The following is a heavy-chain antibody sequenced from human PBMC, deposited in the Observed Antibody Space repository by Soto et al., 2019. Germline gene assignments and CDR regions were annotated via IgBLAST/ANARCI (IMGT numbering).Heavy chain of an antibody. Sequence: GGSLRLSCAASGFTFSSFAMSWVRQAPGKGPQWVSGVSGSGGATHYAASVKGRFTISRDNSKNTLYLQMNSLRAEDTAVYYCAKGRGFDSRSDHDFRGQGILVSVS. V-gene: IGHV3-23*01. J-gene: IGHJ1*01. CDR3: AKGRGFDSRSDHDF. CDR2: VSGSGGAT. D-gene: IGHD3-10*01. CDR1: GFTFSSFA.